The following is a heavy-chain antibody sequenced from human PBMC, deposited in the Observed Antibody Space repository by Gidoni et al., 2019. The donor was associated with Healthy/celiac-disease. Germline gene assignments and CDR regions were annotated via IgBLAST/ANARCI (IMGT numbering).Heavy chain of an antibody. CDR3: ARMTEPIFGVVTGGYYFDY. CDR1: GGSFSGYY. CDR2: INHSGST. D-gene: IGHD3-3*01. Sequence: QVQLQQWGAGLLKPSETLSLTCAVYGGSFSGYYWSWIRQPPGKGLEWIGEINHSGSTNYNPSLKSRVTISVDTSKNQFSLKLSSVTAADTAVYYCARMTEPIFGVVTGGYYFDYWGQGTLVTVSS. V-gene: IGHV4-34*01. J-gene: IGHJ4*02.